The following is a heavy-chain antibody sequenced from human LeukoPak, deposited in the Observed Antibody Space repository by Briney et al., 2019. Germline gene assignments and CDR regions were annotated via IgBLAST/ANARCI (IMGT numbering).Heavy chain of an antibody. CDR2: IYSGGST. D-gene: IGHD2-15*01. CDR1: GFTVSSNY. V-gene: IGHV3-66*04. J-gene: IGHJ6*02. Sequence: GGSLRLSCAASGFTVSSNYMSWVRQAPGKGLEWVSVIYSGGSTYYADSVKGRFTISRDNSKNTLYLQMNSLRAEDTAVYYCARPGDGWSWDDGMDVWGQGTTVTVSS. CDR3: ARPGDGWSWDDGMDV.